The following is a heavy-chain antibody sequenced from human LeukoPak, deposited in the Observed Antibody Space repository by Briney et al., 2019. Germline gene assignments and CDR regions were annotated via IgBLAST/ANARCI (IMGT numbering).Heavy chain of an antibody. CDR2: ISGSGGST. Sequence: GGSLRLSCAASGFTFSSDAMSWVRQAPGKGLEWVSAISGSGGSTYYADSVKGRFTISRDNSKNTLYLQMNSLRAEDTAVYYCAKPRGVTMVRGVIYDYWGQGTLVTVSS. V-gene: IGHV3-23*01. D-gene: IGHD3-10*01. J-gene: IGHJ4*02. CDR3: AKPRGVTMVRGVIYDY. CDR1: GFTFSSDA.